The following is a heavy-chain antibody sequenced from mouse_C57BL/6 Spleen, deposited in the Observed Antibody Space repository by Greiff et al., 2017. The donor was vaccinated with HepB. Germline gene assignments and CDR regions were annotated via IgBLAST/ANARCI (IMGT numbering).Heavy chain of an antibody. D-gene: IGHD1-1*01. Sequence: VQLQQSGTELVKPGASVKLSCKASGYTFTSYWMHWVKQRPGQGLEWIGNINPSNGGTNYNEKFKSKATLTVDKSSSTAYMQLSSLTSEDSAVYYCARWHYCSGYFDVWGTGTTVTVSS. J-gene: IGHJ1*03. V-gene: IGHV1-53*01. CDR3: ARWHYCSGYFDV. CDR1: GYTFTSYW. CDR2: INPSNGGT.